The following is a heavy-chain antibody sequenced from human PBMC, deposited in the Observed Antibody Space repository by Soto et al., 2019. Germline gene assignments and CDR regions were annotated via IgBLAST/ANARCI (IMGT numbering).Heavy chain of an antibody. CDR3: ARRNSGYDPCFDY. CDR2: ISSSSSTI. J-gene: IGHJ4*02. Sequence: GSLRLSCAASGFTFSSYSMNWVRQAPGKGLEWVSYISSSSSTIYYADSVKGRFTISRDNAKNSLYLQMNSLRAEDTAVYYCARRNSGYDPCFDYWGQGTLVTVS. D-gene: IGHD5-12*01. CDR1: GFTFSSYS. V-gene: IGHV3-48*01.